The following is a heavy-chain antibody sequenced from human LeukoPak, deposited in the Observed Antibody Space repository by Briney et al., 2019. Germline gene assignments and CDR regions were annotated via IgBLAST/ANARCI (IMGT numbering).Heavy chain of an antibody. D-gene: IGHD3-22*01. CDR1: GFTFSSYG. CDR2: IRYDGSNK. CDR3: ASGYYDSSGYPTLDY. Sequence: GGSLRLSCAASGFTFSSYGMHWVRQAPGKGVEWVAFIRYDGSNKYYADSVKGRFTISRDNSKNTLYLQMNSLRAEDTAVYYCASGYYDSSGYPTLDYWGQGTLVTVSS. V-gene: IGHV3-30*02. J-gene: IGHJ4*02.